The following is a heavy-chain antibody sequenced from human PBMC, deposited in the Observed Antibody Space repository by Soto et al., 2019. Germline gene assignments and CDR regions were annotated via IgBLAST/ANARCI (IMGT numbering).Heavy chain of an antibody. V-gene: IGHV1-46*01. Sequence: VKVSCKASGYKFTTYFIHWVRQAPGQGLEWMGMIHPSGDTGYAQKFRGRVTMTIDTSTTTAYMELRNLTSEDTAVYYCARVGITGAKPGRDYWGQGTLVTVSS. J-gene: IGHJ4*02. CDR3: ARVGITGAKPGRDY. CDR2: IHPSGDT. D-gene: IGHD1-20*01. CDR1: GYKFTTYF.